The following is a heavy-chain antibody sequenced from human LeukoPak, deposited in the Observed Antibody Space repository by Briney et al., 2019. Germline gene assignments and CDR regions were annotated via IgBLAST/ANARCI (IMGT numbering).Heavy chain of an antibody. CDR2: ISSSSSYI. CDR1: GFTFSSYS. CDR3: ARDPFSAAGPSDP. Sequence: TGGSLRLPCAASGFTFSSYSMNWVRQAPGKGLEWVSSISSSSSYIYYADSVKGRFTISRDNAKNSLYLQMNSLRAEDTAVYYCARDPFSAAGPSDPWGQGTLVTVSS. V-gene: IGHV3-21*01. J-gene: IGHJ5*02. D-gene: IGHD6-13*01.